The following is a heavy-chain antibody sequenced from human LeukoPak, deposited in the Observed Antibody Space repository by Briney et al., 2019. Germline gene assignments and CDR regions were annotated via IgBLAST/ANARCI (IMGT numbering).Heavy chain of an antibody. V-gene: IGHV3-9*01. Sequence: GGSLRLSCAASGFTFDDYAMHWVRRAPGKGLEWVSGISWNSGSIGYADSVKGRFTISRDNAKNSLYLQMNSLRAEDTAVYYCARGQGDSVDYWGQGTLVTVSS. D-gene: IGHD1-26*01. CDR2: ISWNSGSI. J-gene: IGHJ4*02. CDR1: GFTFDDYA. CDR3: ARGQGDSVDY.